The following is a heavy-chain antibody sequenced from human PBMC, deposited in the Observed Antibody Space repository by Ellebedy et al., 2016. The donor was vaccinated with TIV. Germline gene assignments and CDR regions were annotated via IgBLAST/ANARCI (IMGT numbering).Heavy chain of an antibody. Sequence: GESLKISCSTSGFTFRDYGVGWFRQAPGKGPEWVGFIRSQSYGAKEEYAASVKGRFTISRDDFKGVAYLQMSSLQTEDTAVYYCVRVRGLLLLAATHFDLWGQGILVTVSS. D-gene: IGHD2-15*01. CDR1: GFTFRDYG. CDR2: IRSQSYGAKE. V-gene: IGHV3-49*03. CDR3: VRVRGLLLLAATHFDL. J-gene: IGHJ4*02.